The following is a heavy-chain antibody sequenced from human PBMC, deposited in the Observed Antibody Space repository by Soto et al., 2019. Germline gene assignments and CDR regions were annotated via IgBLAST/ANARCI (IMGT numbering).Heavy chain of an antibody. J-gene: IGHJ4*02. Sequence: QVQLVESGGGVVQPGRSLRLSCAASGFTFSSYGMHWVRQAPGKGLEWVAVISYAGDYQYYADSVKGRSTISRDNSKNTLYLQMNTLRPEDTAVYFCAKSRGGSSWYEGDSWGQGTLVTVSS. D-gene: IGHD6-13*01. CDR1: GFTFSSYG. CDR3: AKSRGGSSWYEGDS. CDR2: ISYAGDYQ. V-gene: IGHV3-30*18.